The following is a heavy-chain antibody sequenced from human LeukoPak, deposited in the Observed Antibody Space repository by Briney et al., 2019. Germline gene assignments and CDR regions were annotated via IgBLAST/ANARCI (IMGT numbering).Heavy chain of an antibody. J-gene: IGHJ5*02. CDR3: AKDRYYDILTGYHWFDP. V-gene: IGHV3-23*01. D-gene: IGHD3-9*01. CDR2: ISGSGGST. CDR1: GFTFSSYA. Sequence: GGSLRPSCAASGFTFSSYAMSWVRQAPGKGLEWVSAISGSGGSTYYADSVKGRFTISRDNSKNTLYLQMNSLRAEDTAVYYCAKDRYYDILTGYHWFDPWGQGTLVTVSP.